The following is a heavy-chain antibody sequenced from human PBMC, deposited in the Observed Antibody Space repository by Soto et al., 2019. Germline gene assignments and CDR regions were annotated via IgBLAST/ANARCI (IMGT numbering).Heavy chain of an antibody. V-gene: IGHV5-51*01. CDR3: ARRGRTSGYYSYYFAY. J-gene: IGHJ4*02. D-gene: IGHD3-22*01. CDR2: IYPDDSDA. Sequence: PGESLKISCEGSGYSFTSYWIGWVRQRPGKGLESMGSIYPDDSDATYSPSFQGQVTISADKSINTAYLQWSSLKASDTAMYYCARRGRTSGYYSYYFAYWGQGTLVTVSS. CDR1: GYSFTSYW.